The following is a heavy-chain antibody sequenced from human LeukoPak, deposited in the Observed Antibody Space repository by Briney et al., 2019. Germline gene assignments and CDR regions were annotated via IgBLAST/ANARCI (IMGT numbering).Heavy chain of an antibody. D-gene: IGHD3-16*01. Sequence: ASAKVSCKASGYTFTSYGISWVRQAPGQGLEWMGWISAYNGNTNYAQKLQGRVTMTTDTSTSTAYMELRSLRSDDTAVYYCAIPLYPRRFDYWGQGTLVTVSS. V-gene: IGHV1-18*01. CDR1: GYTFTSYG. J-gene: IGHJ4*02. CDR2: ISAYNGNT. CDR3: AIPLYPRRFDY.